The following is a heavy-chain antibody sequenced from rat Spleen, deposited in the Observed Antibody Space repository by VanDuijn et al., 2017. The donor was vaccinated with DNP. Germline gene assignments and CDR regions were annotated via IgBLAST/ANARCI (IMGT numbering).Heavy chain of an antibody. CDR2: ILYDGGRT. CDR1: GFTFSDCN. Sequence: EVQLVESGGGLVRPGRSLKLSCATSGFTFSDCNMAWVRQAPKKGLEWVATILYDGGRTYYRNSVKGRFTISSDNAKSTLYLQMDSLRSEDTATYYCTTFEGRDAWGQGTSVTVSS. J-gene: IGHJ4*01. D-gene: IGHD1-11*01. V-gene: IGHV5S10*01. CDR3: TTFEGRDA.